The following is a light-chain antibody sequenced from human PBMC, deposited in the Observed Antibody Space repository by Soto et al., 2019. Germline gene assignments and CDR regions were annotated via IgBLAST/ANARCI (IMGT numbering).Light chain of an antibody. V-gene: IGKV3-15*01. CDR2: GAS. Sequence: EIVMTQSPATLSVSPGERATLSCRASQSISSNLAWYQQKPGQAPRLLIYGASTRATDIPATFSGSGSGTEFTITISSLQSEDFAFYYCQQYSNWPFTFGPRTKVDIK. CDR1: QSISSN. J-gene: IGKJ3*01. CDR3: QQYSNWPFT.